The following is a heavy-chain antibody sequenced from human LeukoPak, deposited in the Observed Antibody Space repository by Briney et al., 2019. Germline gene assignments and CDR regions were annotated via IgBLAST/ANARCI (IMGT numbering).Heavy chain of an antibody. CDR2: MSGTGSAI. Sequence: PGGSLRLSCAASGFTFSSNEMNWVRQAPGKGLEWVSYMSGTGSAIFYADSVRGRFTISRDNAKNSLYLQMNSLRDEDTAFYYCARGIVGAAIEGFGDYWGQGTLVTVSS. V-gene: IGHV3-48*03. J-gene: IGHJ4*02. D-gene: IGHD1-26*01. CDR1: GFTFSSNE. CDR3: ARGIVGAAIEGFGDY.